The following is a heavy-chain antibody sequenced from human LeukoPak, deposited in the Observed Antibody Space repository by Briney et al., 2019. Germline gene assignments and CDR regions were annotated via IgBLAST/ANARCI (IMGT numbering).Heavy chain of an antibody. CDR3: ARGSHYRYYFDY. CDR2: INQYGTEK. V-gene: IGHV3-7*04. CDR1: GFTFSSYW. Sequence: GGSLRLSCAVSGFTFSSYWMSWVRQAPGKGLEWVAKINQYGTEKYYVDSVKGRFTISRDNAKNSLYLQMNSLRAEDTAVYYCARGSHYRYYFDYWGQGTLVTVSS. D-gene: IGHD3-10*01. J-gene: IGHJ4*02.